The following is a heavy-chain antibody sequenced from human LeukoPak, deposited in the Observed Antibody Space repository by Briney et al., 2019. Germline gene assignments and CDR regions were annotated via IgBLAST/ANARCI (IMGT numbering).Heavy chain of an antibody. D-gene: IGHD2-2*01. J-gene: IGHJ5*02. CDR2: IITIFGTE. CDR1: GGTFSSYA. CDR3: ARAVTPYQLLHNWFDP. V-gene: IGHV1-69*01. Sequence: KVSCKASGGTFSSYAISWVRQAPGQGLEWMGGIITIFGTENYAQKFKGRVTINEDEKTSREYMEVSSLRSEDTAVYYCARAVTPYQLLHNWFDPWGQGTLVTVSS.